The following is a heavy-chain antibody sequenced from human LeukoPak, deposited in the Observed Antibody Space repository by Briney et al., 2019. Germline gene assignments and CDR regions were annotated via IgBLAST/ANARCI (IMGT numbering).Heavy chain of an antibody. V-gene: IGHV3-23*01. Sequence: GGSLRLSCAASGFTFSSYAMSWVRQAPGKGLEWASGISGRGGSTYYADSVKGRFTISRDNSWNTLYLQMNSPRAEDTAVYYCAILPGYSSGWYEVNYWGQGTLVTVSS. D-gene: IGHD6-13*01. CDR3: AILPGYSSGWYEVNY. CDR2: ISGRGGST. J-gene: IGHJ4*02. CDR1: GFTFSSYA.